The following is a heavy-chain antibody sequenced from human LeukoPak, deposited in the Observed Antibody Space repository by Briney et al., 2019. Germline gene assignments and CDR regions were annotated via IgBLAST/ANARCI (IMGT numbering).Heavy chain of an antibody. CDR1: GGSFGGYY. CDR3: AGFPTMIVVAHSGYDAFDI. CDR2: INHSGST. V-gene: IGHV4-34*01. Sequence: SETLSLTCAVYGGSFGGYYWSWIRQPPGKGLEWIGEINHSGSTNYNPSLKSRVTISVDTSKNQFSLKLSSVTAADTAVYYCAGFPTMIVVAHSGYDAFDIWGQGTMVTVSS. J-gene: IGHJ3*02. D-gene: IGHD3-22*01.